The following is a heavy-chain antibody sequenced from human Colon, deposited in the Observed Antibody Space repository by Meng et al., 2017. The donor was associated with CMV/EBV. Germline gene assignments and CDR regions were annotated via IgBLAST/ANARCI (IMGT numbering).Heavy chain of an antibody. CDR1: GFNFNNYV. Sequence: GESLKISCAASGFNFNNYVMHWVRQAPGKGPEWVAFIRKEGVILNYLESVRGRFIISRDNSKNTLYLQMNSLRPEDTAIYYCAKESNGPFDNWGQGTLVTVSS. CDR2: IRKEGVIL. J-gene: IGHJ4*02. CDR3: AKESNGPFDN. D-gene: IGHD4-17*01. V-gene: IGHV3-30*02.